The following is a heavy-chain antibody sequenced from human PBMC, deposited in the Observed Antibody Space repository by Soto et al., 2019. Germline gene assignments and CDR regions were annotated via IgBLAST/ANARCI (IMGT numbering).Heavy chain of an antibody. CDR2: IWYDGSNK. J-gene: IGHJ6*02. V-gene: IGHV3-33*01. Sequence: GGSLRLSCAASGFTFSSYGMHWVRQAPGKGLEWVAVIWYDGSNKYYADSVKGRFTISRDNSKNTLYLQMNSLRAEDTAVYYCARNGKWHNNRRLDYYYYGMDVWGQGTTVTVSS. CDR1: GFTFSSYG. D-gene: IGHD1-20*01. CDR3: ARNGKWHNNRRLDYYYYGMDV.